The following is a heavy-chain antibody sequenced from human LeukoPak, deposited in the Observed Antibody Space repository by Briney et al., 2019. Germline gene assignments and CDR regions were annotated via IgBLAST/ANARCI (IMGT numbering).Heavy chain of an antibody. CDR1: GFTFSSYG. Sequence: GRSLRLSCVVSGFTFSSYGMHWVRQAPGKGLEWVALIWYDGSNKYYADSVKGRFTISRDNSKNTLYLQMNSLRADDTAVYYCARDPLTSTWSPYYFTLDVWGQGTTVSVSS. J-gene: IGHJ6*02. CDR3: ARDPLTSTWSPYYFTLDV. D-gene: IGHD6-13*01. V-gene: IGHV3-33*01. CDR2: IWYDGSNK.